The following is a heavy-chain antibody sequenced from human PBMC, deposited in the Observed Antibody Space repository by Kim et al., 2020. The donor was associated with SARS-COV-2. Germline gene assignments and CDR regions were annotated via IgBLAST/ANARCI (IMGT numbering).Heavy chain of an antibody. J-gene: IGHJ4*02. CDR1: GFTFSSYA. Sequence: GGSLRLSCAASGFTFSSYAMNWVRQAPGRGLEWVSTIGGGAGGTYYADSVKGRFTISRDNSKNTLYLQMNSLRAEDTAVYYCAKFRASSLFSLFDYWGQGTLVTVSS. CDR3: AKFRASSLFSLFDY. V-gene: IGHV3-23*01. D-gene: IGHD3-3*02. CDR2: IGGGAGGT.